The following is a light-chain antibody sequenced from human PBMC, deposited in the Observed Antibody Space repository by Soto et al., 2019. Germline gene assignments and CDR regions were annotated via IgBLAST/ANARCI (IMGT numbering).Light chain of an antibody. J-gene: IGKJ1*01. V-gene: IGKV3-20*01. CDR1: QSVSSSY. Sequence: EIVLTQSPGTLSLSPGERATLSCRASQSVSSSYLAWYQQKPGQAPRFLIYGTSSRATGIPDRFSGSGSGTDFSLTISRLEPEDFAVYYCHQYGSSPTTLGQGTMVEIK. CDR3: HQYGSSPTT. CDR2: GTS.